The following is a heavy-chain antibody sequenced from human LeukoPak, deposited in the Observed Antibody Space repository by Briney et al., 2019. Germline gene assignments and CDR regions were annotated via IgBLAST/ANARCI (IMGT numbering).Heavy chain of an antibody. CDR2: IYNSGST. CDR3: ARGGNWLDP. V-gene: IGHV4-59*01. CDR1: GGSISSYY. J-gene: IGHJ5*02. D-gene: IGHD3-10*01. Sequence: SETLSLTCTVSGGSISSYYWSWIRQPPGKGLEWIGYIYNSGSTNYNPSLKSRVTFSVDTSKNQFSLKLTSVTAADTGAYYCARGGNWLDPWGQGTLVTVSS.